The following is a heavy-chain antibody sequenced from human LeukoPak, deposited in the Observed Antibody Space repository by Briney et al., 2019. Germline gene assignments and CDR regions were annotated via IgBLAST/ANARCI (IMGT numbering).Heavy chain of an antibody. CDR1: GFTFSSYA. Sequence: GGSLRLSCAASGFTFSSYAMSWVRQAPGKGLEWVSAISGSGGSTYYADSVKGRFTISRDNSKNTLYPQMNSLRAEDTAVYYCAKDGPYGSGSYPLGYWGQGTLVTVSS. V-gene: IGHV3-23*01. D-gene: IGHD3-10*01. CDR2: ISGSGGST. CDR3: AKDGPYGSGSYPLGY. J-gene: IGHJ4*02.